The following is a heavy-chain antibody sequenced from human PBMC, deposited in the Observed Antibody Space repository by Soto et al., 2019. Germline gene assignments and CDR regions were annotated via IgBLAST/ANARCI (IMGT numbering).Heavy chain of an antibody. CDR2: IIPILGIA. Sequence: QVQLVQSGAEVKKPGSSVKVSCKASGGTFSSYTISWVRQAPGQGLEWMGRIIPILGIANYAQKFQGRVTITADKSTGTAYMELSSLRSEDTAVYYCARGHYGSGSYYFDYWGQGTLVTVSS. J-gene: IGHJ4*02. CDR3: ARGHYGSGSYYFDY. V-gene: IGHV1-69*02. CDR1: GGTFSSYT. D-gene: IGHD3-10*01.